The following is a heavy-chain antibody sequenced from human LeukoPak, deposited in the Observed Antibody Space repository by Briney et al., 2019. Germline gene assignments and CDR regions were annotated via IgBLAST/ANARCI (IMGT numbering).Heavy chain of an antibody. Sequence: SETLSLTCTVSGGSISSYYWSWIRQPPGKGLEWIGYIYYSGITNYNPSLKSRTTISVDTSKNQFSLKLNSVTAADTAVYYCARYCSGDSCSFDCWGQGTLVTVSS. CDR2: IYYSGIT. D-gene: IGHD2-15*01. CDR3: ARYCSGDSCSFDC. J-gene: IGHJ4*02. CDR1: GGSISSYY. V-gene: IGHV4-59*01.